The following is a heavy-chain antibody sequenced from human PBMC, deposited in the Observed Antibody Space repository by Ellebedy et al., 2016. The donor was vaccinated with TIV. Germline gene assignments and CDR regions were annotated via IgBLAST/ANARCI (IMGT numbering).Heavy chain of an antibody. CDR3: ARRGGDNWFDP. D-gene: IGHD3-16*01. Sequence: MPSETLSLTCTVSGDSVSSDYWNWIRQPPGKGQDWIGFISNSGATSYNPSLGGRVTMSLDTSKNHFSLRLTSVTAADTAVYYCARRGGDNWFDPWGQGTLVTVSS. CDR1: GDSVSSDY. V-gene: IGHV4-4*09. J-gene: IGHJ5*02. CDR2: ISNSGAT.